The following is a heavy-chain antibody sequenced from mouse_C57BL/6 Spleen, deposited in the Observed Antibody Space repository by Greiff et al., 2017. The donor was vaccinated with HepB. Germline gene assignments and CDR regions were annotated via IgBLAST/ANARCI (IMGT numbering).Heavy chain of an antibody. Sequence: QVQLQQSGAELVRPGSSVKLSCKASGYTFTSYWMHWVKQRPIQGLEWIGNIDPSDSETHYNQKFKDKATLTVDKSSSTAYMQLSSLTSEDSAVYYCAREGRFYAMDYWGQGTSVTVSS. CDR3: AREGRFYAMDY. CDR2: IDPSDSET. CDR1: GYTFTSYW. J-gene: IGHJ4*01. V-gene: IGHV1-52*01.